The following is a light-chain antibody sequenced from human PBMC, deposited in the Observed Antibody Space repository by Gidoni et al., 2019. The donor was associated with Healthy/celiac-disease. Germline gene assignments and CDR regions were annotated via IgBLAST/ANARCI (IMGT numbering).Light chain of an antibody. CDR1: QSISSSF. V-gene: IGKV3-20*01. Sequence: EIILTQSPGTLSLSPEERATLSCRASQSISSSFLAWYQQKPGQAPRLLMYGVSSRATGIPDRFSGSGSGTDFTLTISRLEPEDFAVYYCQQYDSSPITFGGGTKVEIK. CDR2: GVS. J-gene: IGKJ4*01. CDR3: QQYDSSPIT.